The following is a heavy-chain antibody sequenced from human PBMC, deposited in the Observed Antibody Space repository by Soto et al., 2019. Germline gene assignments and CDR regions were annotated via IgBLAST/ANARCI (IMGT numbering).Heavy chain of an antibody. CDR3: ASSAYWGGDFYGYSFDY. Sequence: QVQLVQSGAEVKKPGASVKFSCKASGGTFSSYAISWVRQAPGQGLEWMGGIIPIYGTANYTQKFQGRLTISADESPSTDYMELSSLRSDHTAVYYCASSAYWGGDFYGYSFDYWGEGTLVTVS. V-gene: IGHV1-69*01. J-gene: IGHJ4*02. CDR2: IIPIYGTA. D-gene: IGHD2-21*02. CDR1: GGTFSSYA.